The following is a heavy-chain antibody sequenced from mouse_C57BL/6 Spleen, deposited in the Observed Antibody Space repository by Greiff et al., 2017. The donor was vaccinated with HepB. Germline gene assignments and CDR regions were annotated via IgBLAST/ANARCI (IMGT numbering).Heavy chain of an antibody. CDR3: ARSEATVVARDYAMDY. CDR2: INPNNGGT. CDR1: GYTFTDYY. V-gene: IGHV1-26*01. J-gene: IGHJ4*01. D-gene: IGHD1-1*01. Sequence: VQLQQSGPELVKPGASVKISCKASGYTFTDYYMNWVKQSHGKSLEWIGDINPNNGGTSYNQKFKGKATLTVDKSSSTAYMELRSLTSEDSAVYYCARSEATVVARDYAMDYWGQGTSVTVSS.